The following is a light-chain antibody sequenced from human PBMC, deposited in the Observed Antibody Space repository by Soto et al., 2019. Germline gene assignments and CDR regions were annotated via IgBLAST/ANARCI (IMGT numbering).Light chain of an antibody. CDR1: QSISGS. CDR3: HQYDVYST. Sequence: DIQMTQSPSTLSASLGDRVTITCRASQSISGSLAWYQQKPAKAPKLLIFEASNLKSAVPSRFSGSGSGTDYTLTITRLEPDDSASYYCHQYDVYSTFGQGTRVEIK. CDR2: EAS. J-gene: IGKJ1*01. V-gene: IGKV1-5*03.